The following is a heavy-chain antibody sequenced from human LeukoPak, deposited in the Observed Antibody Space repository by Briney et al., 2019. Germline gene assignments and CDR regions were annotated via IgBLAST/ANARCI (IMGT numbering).Heavy chain of an antibody. J-gene: IGHJ2*01. CDR2: IIPIFGTA. CDR1: GGTFSSYA. V-gene: IGHV1-69*13. Sequence: ASVNVSCKASGGTFSSYAISWVRQAPGHGLEWMGGIIPIFGTANYAQKFQGRVTITADESTSTAYMELSSLRSEDTAVYYCASSDFVVPAALDYWYFDLWGRGTLVTVSS. CDR3: ASSDFVVPAALDYWYFDL. D-gene: IGHD2-2*01.